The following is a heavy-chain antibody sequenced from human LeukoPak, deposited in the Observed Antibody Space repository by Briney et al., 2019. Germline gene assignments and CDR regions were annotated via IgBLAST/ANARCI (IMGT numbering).Heavy chain of an antibody. CDR3: ARDLATVTRWPNDAFDI. J-gene: IGHJ3*02. Sequence: SQTLSLTCAISGDSVPSNSAAWNWIRQSPSRGLEWLGRTYYRSKWYNDYAVSVKSRITINPDTSKNQFSLQLNSVTPEDTAVYYCARDLATVTRWPNDAFDIWGQGTMVTVSS. CDR1: GDSVPSNSAA. CDR2: TYYRSKWYN. V-gene: IGHV6-1*01. D-gene: IGHD4-17*01.